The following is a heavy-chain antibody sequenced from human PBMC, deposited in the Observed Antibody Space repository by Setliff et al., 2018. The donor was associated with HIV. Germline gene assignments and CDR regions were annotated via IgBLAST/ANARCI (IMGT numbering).Heavy chain of an antibody. D-gene: IGHD3-16*01. V-gene: IGHV4-4*07. CDR2: IYTSGST. Sequence: SETLSLTCTVSGGSISSHYWSWIRQPPGKGLEWIGRIYTSGSTNYNPSLKNRVAISVDTSKNQFSLNLTSVTAADTAMYFCARVGTLGSNYYGMDVWGQGTTVTVS. CDR1: GGSISSHY. CDR3: ARVGTLGSNYYGMDV. J-gene: IGHJ6*02.